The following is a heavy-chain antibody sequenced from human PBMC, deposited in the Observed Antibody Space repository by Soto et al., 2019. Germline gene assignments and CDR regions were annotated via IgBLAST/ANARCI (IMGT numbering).Heavy chain of an antibody. CDR2: ISSSGSTI. CDR1: GFTFSDYY. Sequence: QVQLVESGGGLVKPGGSLRLSCAASGFTFSDYYMSWIRQAPGKGLEWVSYISSSGSTIYYADAVKGRFTISRDNAKNSLYLQRNSLRAEDTAVYYCASLYGSGSYFGYYYGMDVWGQGTTVTVSS. CDR3: ASLYGSGSYFGYYYGMDV. J-gene: IGHJ6*02. V-gene: IGHV3-11*01. D-gene: IGHD3-10*01.